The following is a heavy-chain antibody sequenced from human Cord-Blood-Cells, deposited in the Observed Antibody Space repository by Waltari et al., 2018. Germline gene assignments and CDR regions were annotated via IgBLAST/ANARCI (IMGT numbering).Heavy chain of an antibody. CDR1: GSTFVTLD. CDR3: AREGYSSGWYVY. V-gene: IGHV3-21*01. Sequence: ELHLGESGGGLANPGGPLRLPCAPPGSTFVTLDRNWSRRAPGKGLEWVSSISSRSSYIYYADSVKGRLTISRDNAKNSLYLQMNSLRAEDTAVYYCAREGYSSGWYVYWGQGTLVTVSS. D-gene: IGHD6-19*01. CDR2: ISSRSSYI. J-gene: IGHJ4*02.